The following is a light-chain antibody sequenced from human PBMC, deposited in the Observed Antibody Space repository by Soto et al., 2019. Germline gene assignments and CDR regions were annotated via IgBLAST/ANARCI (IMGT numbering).Light chain of an antibody. CDR1: SSDVGSYDR. J-gene: IGLJ3*02. CDR3: CSSVGSPNWV. CDR2: EVN. V-gene: IGLV2-23*02. Sequence: SALTQPASVSGSPGQSIAISCTGTSSDVGSYDRVSWYQHHPGKAPTLMIYEVNKRPSGVSDRFSGSKSGNTASLTISGLQAEDEADYYCCSSVGSPNWVFGGGTKLTVL.